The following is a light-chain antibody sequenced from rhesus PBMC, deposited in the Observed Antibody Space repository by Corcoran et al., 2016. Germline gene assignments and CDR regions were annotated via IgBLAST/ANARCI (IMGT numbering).Light chain of an antibody. Sequence: DIQMTQSPSSLSASVGDRVTITCRASQGISSWLAWYQQQPGNALKLLIYKASSLQSWVPSRFSGSGSGTYFTLTISSLQPEDFATYYCQQYNSAPRTFDQGTKVEIK. CDR2: KAS. V-gene: IGKV1-21*01. J-gene: IGKJ1*01. CDR1: QGISSW. CDR3: QQYNSAPRT.